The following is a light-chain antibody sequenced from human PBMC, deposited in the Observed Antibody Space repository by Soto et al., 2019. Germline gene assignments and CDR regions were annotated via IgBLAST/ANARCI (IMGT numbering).Light chain of an antibody. CDR1: SSDVGTYNL. CDR2: EDN. Sequence: QSVLTQPASVSGSPGQSITISCTGTSSDVGTYNLGSWYQQHPGNAPKLMIYEDNKRPSGISVRFSGSKSGNTASLTISRLQAEDEADYYCCSYAGSYTYVFGTGTKV. CDR3: CSYAGSYTYV. J-gene: IGLJ1*01. V-gene: IGLV2-23*01.